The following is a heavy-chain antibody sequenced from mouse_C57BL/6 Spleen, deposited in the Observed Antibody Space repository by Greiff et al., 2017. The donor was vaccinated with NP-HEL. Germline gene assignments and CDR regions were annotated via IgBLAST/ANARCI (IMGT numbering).Heavy chain of an antibody. CDR1: GYTFTDYE. CDR3: TRRELVYFDY. J-gene: IGHJ2*01. V-gene: IGHV1-15*01. Sequence: QVQLKQSGAELVRPGASVTLSCKASGYTFTDYEMHWVKQTPVHGLEWIGAIDPETGGTAYNQKFKGKAILTADKSSSTAYMELRSLTSEDSAVYYCTRRELVYFDYWGQGTTLTVSS. CDR2: IDPETGGT. D-gene: IGHD4-1*01.